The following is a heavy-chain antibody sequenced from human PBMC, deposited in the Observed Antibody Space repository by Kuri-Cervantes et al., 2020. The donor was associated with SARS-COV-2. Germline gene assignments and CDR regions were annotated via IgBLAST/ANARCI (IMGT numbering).Heavy chain of an antibody. CDR3: ARVAGEGPIYYYYMDV. CDR2: MNPNSGNT. V-gene: IGHV1-8*02. CDR1: GYTFTSYD. J-gene: IGHJ6*03. D-gene: IGHD2-21*01. Sequence: ASVKVSCKASGYTFTSYDINWVRQATGQGLEWMGWMNPNSGNTGYAQKFQGRVTMTRNTSISTAYMELSSLRSEDTAVYYCARVAGEGPIYYYYMDVWGKGTTVTVSS.